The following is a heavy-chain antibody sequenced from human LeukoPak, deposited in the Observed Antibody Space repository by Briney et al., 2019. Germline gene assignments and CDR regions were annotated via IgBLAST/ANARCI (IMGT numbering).Heavy chain of an antibody. Sequence: SETLSLTCTVSGGSINSYYWSWIRQPPGKGLEWIGYIYYSGSTNYSPSLKSRVAISVDTSKNQFSLKLSSVTAADTAVYYCASSGSFRQQLIKWGQGTLVTVSS. V-gene: IGHV4-59*01. CDR2: IYYSGST. CDR3: ASSGSFRQQLIK. CDR1: GGSINSYY. J-gene: IGHJ4*02. D-gene: IGHD6-13*01.